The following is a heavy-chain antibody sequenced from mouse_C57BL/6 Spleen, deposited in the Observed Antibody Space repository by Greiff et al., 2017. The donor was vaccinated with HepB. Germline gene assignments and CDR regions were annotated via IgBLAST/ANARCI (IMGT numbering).Heavy chain of an antibody. J-gene: IGHJ3*01. D-gene: IGHD2-2*01. CDR3: ASSVGYDRGLRFAY. V-gene: IGHV1-72*01. CDR1: GYTFTSYW. CDR2: IDPNSGGT. Sequence: QVQLQQSGAELVKPGASVKLSCKASGYTFTSYWMHWVKQRPGRGLEWIGRIDPNSGGTKYNEKFKSKATLTVDKPSSTAYMQLSSLTSEDSAVYYCASSVGYDRGLRFAYWGQGTLVTVSA.